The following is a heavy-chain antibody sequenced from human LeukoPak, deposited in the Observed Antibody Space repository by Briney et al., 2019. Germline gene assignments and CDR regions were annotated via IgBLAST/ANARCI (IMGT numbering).Heavy chain of an antibody. V-gene: IGHV3-21*01. CDR2: ISSSSSYI. CDR1: GFTFSSYS. CDR3: ASAADYYDSSGYLRAYYFDY. Sequence: GGSLRLSCAASGFTFSSYSMNWVRQAPGKGLEWVSSISSSSSYIHYADSVKGRFAISRDNAKNSLYLQMNSLRAEDTAVYYCASAADYYDSSGYLRAYYFDYWGQGTLVTVSS. D-gene: IGHD3-22*01. J-gene: IGHJ4*02.